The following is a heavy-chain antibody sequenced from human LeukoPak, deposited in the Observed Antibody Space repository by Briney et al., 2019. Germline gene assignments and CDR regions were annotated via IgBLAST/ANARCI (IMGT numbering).Heavy chain of an antibody. CDR2: IRSKAYGGTT. V-gene: IGHV3-49*04. D-gene: IGHD4-17*01. CDR1: GFTFSSYT. CDR3: TRLRSGAARYWYFDL. Sequence: GGSLRLSCAASGFTFSSYTMNWVRQAPGKGLEWVGFIRSKAYGGTTEYAASVKGRFTISRDDSKSIAYLQMNSLKTEDTAVYYCTRLRSGAARYWYFDLWGRGTLVTVSS. J-gene: IGHJ2*01.